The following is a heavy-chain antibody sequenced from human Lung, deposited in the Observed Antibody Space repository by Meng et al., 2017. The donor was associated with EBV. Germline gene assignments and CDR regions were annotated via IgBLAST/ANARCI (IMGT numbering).Heavy chain of an antibody. J-gene: IGHJ4*02. D-gene: IGHD1-7*01. CDR3: GRDQDRELINH. V-gene: IGHV4-4*02. CDR1: GDSISSDIW. Sequence: QVQLQEWGPGLVKPSGPLSLTCTVSGDSISSDIWWSWVRQPPGKGLEWIGEVYHRGDTNYNPSLKSRVDISVDKSKNQFYLSLFSVTAADTAVYYCGRDQDRELINHWGQGTLVTVSS. CDR2: VYHRGDT.